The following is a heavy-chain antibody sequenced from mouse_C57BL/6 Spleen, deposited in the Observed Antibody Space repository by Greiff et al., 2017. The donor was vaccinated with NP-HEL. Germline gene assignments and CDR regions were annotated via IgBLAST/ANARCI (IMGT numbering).Heavy chain of an antibody. Sequence: EVKLVESGGGLVKPGASLKLSCAASGFTFSSYAMSWVRQTPEKRLEWVATISDGGSYTYYPDNVKGRFTISRDNAKYNLYLQMSHLKSEDTAMYYCARDEYAMDYWGQGTSVTVSS. CDR1: GFTFSSYA. CDR3: ARDEYAMDY. J-gene: IGHJ4*01. V-gene: IGHV5-4*01. CDR2: ISDGGSYT.